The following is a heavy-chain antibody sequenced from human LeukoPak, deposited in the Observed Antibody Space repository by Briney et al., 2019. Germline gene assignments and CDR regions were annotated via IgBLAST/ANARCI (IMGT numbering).Heavy chain of an antibody. CDR1: GVTFSSHW. CDR3: ARIYCGGGHCYYDY. V-gene: IGHV3-7*01. D-gene: IGHD2-21*01. Sequence: GGSLRLSCAASGVTFSSHWMSWVRQAPGRGLDWVANIKPDGSAKYYMDSVKGRFTISRDNSQNSLSLQMNSLRVDDTAVYYCARIYCGGGHCYYDYWGQGTLVTVSS. CDR2: IKPDGSAK. J-gene: IGHJ4*02.